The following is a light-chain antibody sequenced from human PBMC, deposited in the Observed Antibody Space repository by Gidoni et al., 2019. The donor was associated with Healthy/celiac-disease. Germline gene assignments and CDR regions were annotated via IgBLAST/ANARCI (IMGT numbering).Light chain of an antibody. J-gene: IGKJ4*01. CDR2: DAS. CDR1: QSVSSN. V-gene: IGKV3-15*01. CDR3: QQYNNWPPLT. Sequence: IVLTQPPATLYVSPGERATLSCRASQSVSSNFAWYQQKPGQAPRLLIYDASTSAAGNPARFSGGRSWAAFTLTISSLQSEDFAVYYCQQYNNWPPLTFGEGTKVEIK.